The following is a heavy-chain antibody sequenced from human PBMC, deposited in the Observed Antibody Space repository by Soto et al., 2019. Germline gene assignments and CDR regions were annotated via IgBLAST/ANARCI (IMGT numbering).Heavy chain of an antibody. Sequence: SETLSLTCTVSGGSISSGGYYWSWIRQHPGKGLEWIGYVYYSGSTYYNPSVKSRLTISIDTSKNQFSLQLNSVTAADTAVYYCARLFCSNGVCYDYWGHGTLVTVSS. CDR2: VYYSGST. CDR3: ARLFCSNGVCYDY. J-gene: IGHJ4*03. D-gene: IGHD2-8*01. V-gene: IGHV4-31*03. CDR1: GGSISSGGYY.